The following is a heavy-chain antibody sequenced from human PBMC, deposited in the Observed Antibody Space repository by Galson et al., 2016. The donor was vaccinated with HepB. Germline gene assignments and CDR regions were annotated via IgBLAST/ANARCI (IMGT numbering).Heavy chain of an antibody. CDR1: GFPFSSYP. CDR3: AKDLKGGKSEDFWSGPVGPEDYYYGMDV. CDR2: ISDDGNNK. D-gene: IGHD3-3*01. J-gene: IGHJ6*04. V-gene: IGHV3-30-3*01. Sequence: SLRLSCAASGFPFSSYPMHWVRQTPGRGLEWVAVISDDGNNKYYRDSVRGRFTISRVNSRNTLYLQMNTLRAEDTAAYYCAKDLKGGKSEDFWSGPVGPEDYYYGMDVWGKGTTVTVSS.